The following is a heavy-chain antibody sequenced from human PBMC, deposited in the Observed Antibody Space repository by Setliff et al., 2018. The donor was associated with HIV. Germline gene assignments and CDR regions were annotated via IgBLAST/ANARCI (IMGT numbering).Heavy chain of an antibody. CDR2: IKHVGIT. V-gene: IGHV4-34*01. CDR3: ARGVPAPGTRRVPLVLLHGRLEQRDV. Sequence: PSETLSLTCAVFGGSFSGYYWSRRQPPGLGLEGMGEIKHVGITNSNPSHKTLAAISIDTSKSRFSRNLNSVTSADAAVYSGARGVPAPGTRRVPLVLLHGRLEQRDVWGKGTTVTVSS. CDR1: GGSFSGYY. D-gene: IGHD1-26*01. J-gene: IGHJ6*04.